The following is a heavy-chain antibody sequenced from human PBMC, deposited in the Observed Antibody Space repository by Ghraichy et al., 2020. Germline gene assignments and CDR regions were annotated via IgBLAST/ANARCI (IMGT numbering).Heavy chain of an antibody. Sequence: GSLRLSCAVSGITVSTYWMSWVRQAPGKGLEWVANIKPDGSAKHYVDSVKDRFTISRDDTKNSLYLQMNSLRAEDTAVYYCAKGKTGDDYFDYWGQGTLVTVSS. V-gene: IGHV3-7*01. CDR2: IKPDGSAK. CDR1: GITVSTYW. D-gene: IGHD7-27*01. J-gene: IGHJ4*02. CDR3: AKGKTGDDYFDY.